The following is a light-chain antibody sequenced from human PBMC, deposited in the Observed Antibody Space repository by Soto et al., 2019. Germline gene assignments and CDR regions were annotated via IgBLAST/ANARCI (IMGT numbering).Light chain of an antibody. V-gene: IGKV3-20*01. CDR2: GAY. J-gene: IGKJ5*01. CDR1: QSVKNNY. Sequence: EIVLTQSPGTLSWSPGERATLYCWASQSVKNNYLAWYQQKPGQAPRLLIYGAYSRDTGIPDRFSGSGSGTDFTLTITRLAPEDFAVYYCHQYGSSRTFGQGTRLEIK. CDR3: HQYGSSRT.